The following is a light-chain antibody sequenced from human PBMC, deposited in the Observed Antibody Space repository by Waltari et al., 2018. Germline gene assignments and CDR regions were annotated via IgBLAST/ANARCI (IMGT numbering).Light chain of an antibody. CDR2: SAT. V-gene: IGKV3-15*01. CDR1: QSIGRD. Sequence: EILMTQSPATLSVSPGESATPTCRASQSIGRDLAWYQQRPGQAPRLLIYSATVRATGVPARFSASGSGTEFTLTISSLQSEDVAVYYCQHFNNWPPWAFGQGTKVEIK. J-gene: IGKJ1*01. CDR3: QHFNNWPPWA.